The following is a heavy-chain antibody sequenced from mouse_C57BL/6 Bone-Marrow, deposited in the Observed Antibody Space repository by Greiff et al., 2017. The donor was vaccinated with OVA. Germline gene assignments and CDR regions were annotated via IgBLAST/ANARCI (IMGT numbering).Heavy chain of an antibody. V-gene: IGHV14-4*01. Sequence: EVKLVESGAELVRPGASVKLSCTASGFNIKDDYMHWVKQRPEQGLEWIGWIDPENGDTEYASKFQGKATITADTSSNTAYLQLSSLTSEDTAVYYCTTLDGYYAMDYWGQGTSVTVSS. CDR3: TTLDGYYAMDY. J-gene: IGHJ4*01. D-gene: IGHD2-10*02. CDR1: GFNIKDDY. CDR2: IDPENGDT.